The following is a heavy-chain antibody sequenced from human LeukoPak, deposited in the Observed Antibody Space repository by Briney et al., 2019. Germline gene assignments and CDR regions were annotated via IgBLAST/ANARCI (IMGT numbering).Heavy chain of an antibody. CDR2: IRYDGSNK. D-gene: IGHD6-13*01. V-gene: IGHV3-30*02. CDR3: AKDQAAAGTDASMDV. Sequence: GGSLRLSCAASGFTFSSYGMHWVRQAPGKGLEWVAFIRYDGSNKYYADSVKGRFTISRDNSKNTVYLQMNSLREEDTAVYYCAKDQAAAGTDASMDVWGQGTTVIVSS. J-gene: IGHJ6*02. CDR1: GFTFSSYG.